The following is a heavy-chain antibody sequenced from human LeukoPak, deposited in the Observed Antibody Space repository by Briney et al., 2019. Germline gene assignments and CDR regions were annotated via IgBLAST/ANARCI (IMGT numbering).Heavy chain of an antibody. D-gene: IGHD3-22*01. J-gene: IGHJ4*02. Sequence: ASVKVSCKVSGYTLTELSMHWVRQAPGKGLEWMGGFDPEDGETIYARKFQGRVTMTEDTSTDTAYMELSSLRSEDTAVYYCATDRLNYCDSSGYYLDWGQGTLVTVSS. CDR2: FDPEDGET. CDR1: GYTLTELS. V-gene: IGHV1-24*01. CDR3: ATDRLNYCDSSGYYLD.